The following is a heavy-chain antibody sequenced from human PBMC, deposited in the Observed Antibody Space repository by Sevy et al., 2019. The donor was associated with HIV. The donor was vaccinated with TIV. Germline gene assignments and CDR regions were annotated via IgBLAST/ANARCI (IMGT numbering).Heavy chain of an antibody. D-gene: IGHD4-17*01. V-gene: IGHV4-34*01. CDR2: INHSGST. CDR1: GGSFSGYY. Sequence: SETLSLTCAVYGGSFSGYYWSWIRQPPGKGLKWIGEINHSGSTSYNPSLKSRVTISLDTSKNQFSLKLTSVTAADTAVYYCARTTTVTTSALDYWGQGTLVTVSS. CDR3: ARTTTVTTSALDY. J-gene: IGHJ4*02.